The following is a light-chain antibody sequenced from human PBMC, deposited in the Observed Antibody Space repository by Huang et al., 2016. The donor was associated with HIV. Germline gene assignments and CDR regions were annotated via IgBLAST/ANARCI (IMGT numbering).Light chain of an antibody. V-gene: IGKV3-20*01. CDR2: GAS. CDR1: QSVTSY. J-gene: IGKJ2*02. CDR3: QQYGRSPGT. Sequence: EIVLTQSPGTLSLSPGERATLSCRASQSVTSYLAWYQQKPGQAPRLLIYGASSRATGIPDRFIGSGSGTDFTLTISRLEPTDFALYFCQQYGRSPGTFGQGTKVEIK.